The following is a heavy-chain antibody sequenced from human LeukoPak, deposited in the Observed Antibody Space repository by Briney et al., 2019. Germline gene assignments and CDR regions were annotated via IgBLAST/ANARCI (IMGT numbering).Heavy chain of an antibody. V-gene: IGHV4-30-2*01. D-gene: IGHD6-13*01. CDR3: ARGQAPGIAAAKRGGFDY. CDR2: IYHSGST. Sequence: SETLSLTCTVSGGSISSGGYYWSWIRQPPGKGLEWIGYIYHSGSTYYNPSLKSRVTISVDRSKNQFSLKLSSVTAADTAVYYCARGQAPGIAAAKRGGFDYWGQGTLVTVSS. J-gene: IGHJ4*02. CDR1: GGSISSGGYY.